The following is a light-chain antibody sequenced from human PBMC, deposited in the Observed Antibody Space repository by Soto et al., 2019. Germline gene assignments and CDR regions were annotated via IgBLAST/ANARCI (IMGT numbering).Light chain of an antibody. CDR3: QQSYSFPLT. J-gene: IGKJ4*01. V-gene: IGKV1-39*01. Sequence: DIQMTQSPSSLSASVGDSVTITCRASQGISKYLNWYQQRPGKAPNLLIDAASTLQPGVPSRFSGSGSGAAFTLTISHLQPEDIGTYFCQQSYSFPLTFGGGTKVEI. CDR1: QGISKY. CDR2: AAS.